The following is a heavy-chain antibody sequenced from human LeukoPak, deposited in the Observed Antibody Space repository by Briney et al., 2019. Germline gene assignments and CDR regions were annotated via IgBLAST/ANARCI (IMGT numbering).Heavy chain of an antibody. V-gene: IGHV1-2*02. CDR3: ARVRGYGSGKNWFDP. J-gene: IGHJ5*02. Sequence: ASVKVSCKASGYTFTGYYMHWVRQAPGQGLEWMGWINPNSGGTNYAQKFQGRVTMTRDTSISTAYMELNRLRSDDTAVYYCARVRGYGSGKNWFDPWGQGTLVTVSS. CDR1: GYTFTGYY. CDR2: INPNSGGT. D-gene: IGHD3-10*01.